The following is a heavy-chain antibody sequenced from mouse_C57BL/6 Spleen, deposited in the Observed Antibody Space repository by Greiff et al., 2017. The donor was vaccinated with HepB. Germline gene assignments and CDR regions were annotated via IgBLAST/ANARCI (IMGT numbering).Heavy chain of an antibody. CDR3: ARDYYGSSYGFAY. Sequence: DVKLVESGGGLVKPGGSLKLSCAASGFTFSDYGMHWVRQAPEKGLEWVAYISSGSSTIYYADTVKGRFTISRDNAKNTLFLQMTSLRSEDTAMYYCARDYYGSSYGFAYWGRGTLVTVSA. D-gene: IGHD1-1*01. CDR1: GFTFSDYG. V-gene: IGHV5-17*01. J-gene: IGHJ3*01. CDR2: ISSGSSTI.